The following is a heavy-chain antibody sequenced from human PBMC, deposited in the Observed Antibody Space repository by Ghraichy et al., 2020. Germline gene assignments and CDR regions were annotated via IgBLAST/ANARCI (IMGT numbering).Heavy chain of an antibody. D-gene: IGHD2-2*02. V-gene: IGHV4-39*01. CDR3: ARHPPGGSCSSTSCYILVNWFDP. Sequence: SETLSLTCTVSGGSVSSSSYYWGWIRQPPGKGLEWIGSIYYSGSTYYNPSLKSRVSISVDTSKNQFSLRLSSVTAADTAVYYCARHPPGGSCSSTSCYILVNWFDPWGQGTLVTVS. J-gene: IGHJ5*02. CDR2: IYYSGST. CDR1: GGSVSSSSYY.